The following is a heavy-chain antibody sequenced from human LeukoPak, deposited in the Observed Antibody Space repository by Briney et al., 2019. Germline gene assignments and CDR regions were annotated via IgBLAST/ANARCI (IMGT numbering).Heavy chain of an antibody. Sequence: PGGSLRLSYAASGFTFNNYAMNWVRQAPGKGLEWVSAISGSGGSTYYADSVKGRFTISRDNSKNTLYLQMNSLRAEDTAVYYCAKDIDPKDIVVVPAASPDYWGQGTLVTVSS. V-gene: IGHV3-23*01. D-gene: IGHD2-2*01. J-gene: IGHJ4*02. CDR3: AKDIDPKDIVVVPAASPDY. CDR2: ISGSGGST. CDR1: GFTFNNYA.